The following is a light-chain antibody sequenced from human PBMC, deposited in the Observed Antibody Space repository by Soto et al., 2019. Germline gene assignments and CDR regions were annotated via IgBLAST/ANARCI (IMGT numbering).Light chain of an antibody. CDR1: QSINTW. CDR3: QQYNSHSSYT. J-gene: IGKJ2*01. Sequence: DIQMTQSPSTLSASVGDRVTITCRASQSINTWLAWYQQKPGKAPKLLIYKASSLGGGVPSRFSGSGSGTEFTLTISRLQPDDFAVYYCQQYNSHSSYTFGQGTKLEIK. V-gene: IGKV1-5*03. CDR2: KAS.